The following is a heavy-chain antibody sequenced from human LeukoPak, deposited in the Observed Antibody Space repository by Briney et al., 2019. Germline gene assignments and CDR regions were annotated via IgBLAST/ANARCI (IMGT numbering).Heavy chain of an antibody. J-gene: IGHJ5*02. Sequence: GGSLRLSCAASGFTFSSYSMNWVRQAPGKGLEWVSSISSSSSYIYYADSVKGRFTISRDNAKNSLYLQMNSLRAEDTALYYCARDLFMTTVMNWFDPWGQGTLVTVSS. CDR2: ISSSSSYI. D-gene: IGHD4-11*01. CDR1: GFTFSSYS. CDR3: ARDLFMTTVMNWFDP. V-gene: IGHV3-21*04.